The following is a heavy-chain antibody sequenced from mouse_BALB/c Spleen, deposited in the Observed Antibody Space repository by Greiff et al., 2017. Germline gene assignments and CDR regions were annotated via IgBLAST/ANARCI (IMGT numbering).Heavy chain of an antibody. Sequence: QVQLQQSGAELVRPGSSVKISCKASGYAFSSYWMNWVKQRPGQGLEWIGQIYPGDGDTNYNGKFKGKATLTADKSSSTAYMQLSSLTSEDSAVYFCARGDRYGDAMDDWGQGTSVTVSS. CDR2: IYPGDGDT. CDR1: GYAFSSYW. CDR3: ARGDRYGDAMDD. D-gene: IGHD2-14*01. J-gene: IGHJ4*01. V-gene: IGHV1-80*01.